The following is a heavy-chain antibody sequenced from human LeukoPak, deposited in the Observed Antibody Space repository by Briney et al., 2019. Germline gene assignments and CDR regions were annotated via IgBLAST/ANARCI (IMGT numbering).Heavy chain of an antibody. CDR2: IYYSGST. V-gene: IGHV4-59*05. J-gene: IGHJ5*02. CDR3: ARQGYGSGSYYSWFDP. CDR1: SGSIGSYY. D-gene: IGHD3-10*01. Sequence: SETLSLTCTVSSGSIGSYYWSWIRQPPGKGLEWIGSIYYSGSTYYNPSLKSRVTISVGTSKNQFSLKLSSVTAADTAVYYCARQGYGSGSYYSWFDPWGQGTLVTVSS.